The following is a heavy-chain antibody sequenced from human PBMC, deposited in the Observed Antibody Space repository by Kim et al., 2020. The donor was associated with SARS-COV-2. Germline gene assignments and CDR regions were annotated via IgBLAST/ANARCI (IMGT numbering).Heavy chain of an antibody. J-gene: IGHJ4*02. Sequence: SETLSLTCTVSGDSISSSRDYWGWIRQPPGKRLEWIASVYYSGSTYQNPSLPSLKSRVTMSVDTSKNQFSLRLSSVTAADTAVYYCARFRSSYDFLTGSYMYWGQGTLVTVSS. CDR1: GDSISSSRDY. CDR2: VYYSGST. D-gene: IGHD3-9*01. CDR3: ARFRSSYDFLTGSYMY. V-gene: IGHV4-39*07.